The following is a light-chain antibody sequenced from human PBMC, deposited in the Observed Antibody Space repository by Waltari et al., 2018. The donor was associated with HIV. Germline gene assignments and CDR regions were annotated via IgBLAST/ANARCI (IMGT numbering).Light chain of an antibody. CDR2: KNN. J-gene: IGLJ3*02. Sequence: HSVLTQPPSVSGALGQRVTISCTGSSSNLGAGYDVHWYQQLPGTAPKLLTYKNNNRPSGFPDRFSGSKSGTSASLAITGLQAEDEADYHCQSYDSSLSGSRVFGGGTKLTVL. CDR1: SSNLGAGYD. CDR3: QSYDSSLSGSRV. V-gene: IGLV1-40*01.